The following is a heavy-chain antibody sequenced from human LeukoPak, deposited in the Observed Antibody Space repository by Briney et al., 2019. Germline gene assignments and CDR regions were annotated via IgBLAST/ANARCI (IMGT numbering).Heavy chain of an antibody. V-gene: IGHV3-48*04. D-gene: IGHD3-9*01. J-gene: IGHJ4*02. Sequence: GGSLRLSCEASGFTFSSYSMNWVRQAPGKGLEWVSYIGGSSRPVDYADSVKGRFTMSRDNTENSLYLQMNSLRAEDTAVYYCARDHDWAFDSWGQGILVTVSS. CDR1: GFTFSSYS. CDR3: ARDHDWAFDS. CDR2: IGGSSRPV.